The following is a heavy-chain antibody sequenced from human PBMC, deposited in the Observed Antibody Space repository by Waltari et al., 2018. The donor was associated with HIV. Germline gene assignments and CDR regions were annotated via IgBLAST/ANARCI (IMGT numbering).Heavy chain of an antibody. Sequence: QVQLVQSGAEVKKPGTSVKVSCKASGYPFPGYYMHWVRQAPGPGLEWMGWINPNSGGTNYAQKFQGRVTMTRDTSISTAYMELSRLRSDDTAVYYCARGPYDYVWGNEKEFDYWGQGTLVTVSS. CDR1: GYPFPGYY. CDR3: ARGPYDYVWGNEKEFDY. J-gene: IGHJ4*02. V-gene: IGHV1-2*02. CDR2: INPNSGGT. D-gene: IGHD3-16*01.